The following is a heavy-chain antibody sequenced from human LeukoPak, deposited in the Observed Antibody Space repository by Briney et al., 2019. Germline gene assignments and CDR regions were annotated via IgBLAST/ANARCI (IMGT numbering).Heavy chain of an antibody. D-gene: IGHD4/OR15-4a*01. CDR1: GFTFSDYY. Sequence: SLRLSCAASGFTFSDYYMAWIRQAPGKGLEWVSGISWNSGSIGYADSVKGRFTISRDNAKNSLYLQMNSLRAEDTALYYCAKRSLTGFDYWGQGTLVTVSS. CDR3: AKRSLTGFDY. V-gene: IGHV3-9*01. J-gene: IGHJ4*02. CDR2: ISWNSGSI.